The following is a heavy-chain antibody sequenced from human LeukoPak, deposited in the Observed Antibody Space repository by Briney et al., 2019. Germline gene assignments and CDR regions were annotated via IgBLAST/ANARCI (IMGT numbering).Heavy chain of an antibody. V-gene: IGHV4-59*11. D-gene: IGHD3-22*01. CDR2: IYYTGST. Sequence: SETLSLTCTVSGGSISSHYWSWIRQPPGKGLEWIGYIYYTGSTSYNPSLKSRVTISVDTSKNQFSLKLSSLTVADTAVYYCARFYDIRGHPSRFDYWGQGTLVTVSS. CDR3: ARFYDIRGHPSRFDY. J-gene: IGHJ4*02. CDR1: GGSISSHY.